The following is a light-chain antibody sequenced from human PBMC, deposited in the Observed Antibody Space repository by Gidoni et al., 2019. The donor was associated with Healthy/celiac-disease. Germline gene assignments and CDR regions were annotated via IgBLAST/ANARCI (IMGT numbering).Light chain of an antibody. CDR2: DAS. CDR1: QDISNY. CDR3: QQYDNPPFT. J-gene: IGKJ3*01. Sequence: PSSLSASVGDRVTITCQASQDISNYLNWYQQKPGKAPKLLIYDASNLETGVPSRFSGSGSGTDFTFTISSLQPEDIATYYCQQYDNPPFTFXPXTKVDIK. V-gene: IGKV1-33*01.